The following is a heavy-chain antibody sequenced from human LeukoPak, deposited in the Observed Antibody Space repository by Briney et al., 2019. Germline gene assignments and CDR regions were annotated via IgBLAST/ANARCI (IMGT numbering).Heavy chain of an antibody. J-gene: IGHJ6*02. CDR2: IIPIFGTA. CDR1: GGTFSSYA. CDR3: ARDGAGYSSGWYVGHYHGMDV. Sequence: ASVKVSCKASGGTFSSYAISWVRQAPGQGLEWMGGIIPIFGTANYAQKFQGRVTITADESTSTAYMELSSLRSEDTAVYYCARDGAGYSSGWYVGHYHGMDVWGQGTTVTVSS. V-gene: IGHV1-69*01. D-gene: IGHD6-19*01.